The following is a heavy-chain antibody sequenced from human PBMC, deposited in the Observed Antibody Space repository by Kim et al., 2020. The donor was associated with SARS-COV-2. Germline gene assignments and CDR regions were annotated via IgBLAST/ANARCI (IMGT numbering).Heavy chain of an antibody. V-gene: IGHV1-18*01. Sequence: ASVKVSCKASGYTFTSYGISWVRQAPGQGLEWMGWISAYNGNTNYAQKLQGRVTMTTDTSTSTAYMELRSLRSDDTAVYYCARGGITMIVANMAWFDPWGQGTLVTVSS. J-gene: IGHJ5*02. CDR1: GYTFTSYG. D-gene: IGHD3-22*01. CDR2: ISAYNGNT. CDR3: ARGGITMIVANMAWFDP.